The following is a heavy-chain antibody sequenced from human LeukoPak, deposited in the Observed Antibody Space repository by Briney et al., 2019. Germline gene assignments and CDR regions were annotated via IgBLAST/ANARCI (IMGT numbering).Heavy chain of an antibody. J-gene: IGHJ5*02. D-gene: IGHD2-21*01. V-gene: IGHV1-2*02. CDR2: INPNSGGT. Sequence: GASVKVSYKTSGYSFTDYYMHWVRQAPGQGLEWMGWINPNSGGTSSEQKFQGSVTMTRDTSITTVYMEVSWLTSDDTAIYYCARADRLHGGPYLIGPWGQGTLVTVSS. CDR1: GYSFTDYY. CDR3: ARADRLHGGPYLIGP.